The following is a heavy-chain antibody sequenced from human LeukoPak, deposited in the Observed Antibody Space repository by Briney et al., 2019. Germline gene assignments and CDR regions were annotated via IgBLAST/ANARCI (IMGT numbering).Heavy chain of an antibody. CDR1: GGSISSYY. Sequence: PSETLSLTCTVSGGSISSYYWSWIRQPPGKGLEWIGYTYYSGSTNYNPSLKSRVTISVDTSKNQFSLKLSSVTAADTAVYYCARVNTAMATGYYYYMDVWGKGTTVTVSS. D-gene: IGHD5-18*01. J-gene: IGHJ6*03. V-gene: IGHV4-59*01. CDR2: TYYSGST. CDR3: ARVNTAMATGYYYYMDV.